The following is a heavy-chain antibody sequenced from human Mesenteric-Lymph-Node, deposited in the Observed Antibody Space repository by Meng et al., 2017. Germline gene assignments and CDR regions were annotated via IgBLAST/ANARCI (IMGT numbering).Heavy chain of an antibody. D-gene: IGHD5-18*01. Sequence: QVQLQESGPGLVKPSQTLSPTCTVSGGSISSGDYYWSWIRQPPGKGLELIGHIYYSGGTSYNPSLKSRVTISVDTSNNQFSLKLSSVTAADTAVYYCARVGWRQWSFDLWGRGTLVTVSS. J-gene: IGHJ2*01. CDR2: IYYSGGT. CDR3: ARVGWRQWSFDL. V-gene: IGHV4-30-4*01. CDR1: GGSISSGDYY.